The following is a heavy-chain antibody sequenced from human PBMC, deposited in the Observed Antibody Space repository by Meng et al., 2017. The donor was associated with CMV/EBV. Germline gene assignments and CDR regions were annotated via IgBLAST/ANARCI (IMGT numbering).Heavy chain of an antibody. D-gene: IGHD2-2*02. CDR3: ARKKVLVVPAAISPRTYYFDY. V-gene: IGHV4-61*01. CDR2: IYYSGST. Sequence: SETLSLTCTVSGGSVSSGSYYWSWIRQPPGKGLEWIGYIYYSGSTNYNPSVKSRVTISVDTSKNQFSLKLSSVTAADTAVYYCARKKVLVVPAAISPRTYYFDYWGQGTLVTVSS. CDR1: GGSVSSGSYY. J-gene: IGHJ4*02.